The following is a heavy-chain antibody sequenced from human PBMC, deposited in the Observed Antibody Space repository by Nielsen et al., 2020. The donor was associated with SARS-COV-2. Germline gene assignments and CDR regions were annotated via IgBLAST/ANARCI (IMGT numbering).Heavy chain of an antibody. D-gene: IGHD3-10*01. V-gene: IGHV4-61*08. CDR3: ARVYYYGSGSRRPYYYGMDV. J-gene: IGHJ6*02. Sequence: GSLRLSCTVSGGSISSGGYYWSWIRQHPGKGLEWIGYIYYSGSTNYNPSLKSRVTISVDTSKNQFSLKLSSVTAADTAVYYCARVYYYGSGSRRPYYYGMDVWGQGTTVTVSS. CDR2: IYYSGST. CDR1: GGSISSGGYY.